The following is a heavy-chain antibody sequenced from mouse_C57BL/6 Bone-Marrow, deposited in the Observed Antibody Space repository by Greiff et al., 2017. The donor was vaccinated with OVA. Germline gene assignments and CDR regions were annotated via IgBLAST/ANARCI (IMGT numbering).Heavy chain of an antibody. Sequence: EVKLQESVAELVRPGASVKLSCTASGFNIKNTYMHWVKQRPEQGLEWIGRIDPANGNTKYAPKFQGQATITADTSSNTAYLQLSSLTAEDTAIYYSARLRWLLSYYAMDYWGQGTSVTVSS. CDR1: GFNIKNTY. D-gene: IGHD2-3*01. J-gene: IGHJ4*01. CDR3: ARLRWLLSYYAMDY. CDR2: IDPANGNT. V-gene: IGHV14-3*01.